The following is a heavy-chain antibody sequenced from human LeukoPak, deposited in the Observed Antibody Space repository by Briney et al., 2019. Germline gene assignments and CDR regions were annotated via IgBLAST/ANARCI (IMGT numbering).Heavy chain of an antibody. D-gene: IGHD6-19*01. CDR2: ISGSGGST. CDR3: AKSQRRSSGSDADY. J-gene: IGHJ4*02. CDR1: GFTFSSYA. Sequence: GGSLRLSCAASGFTFSSYAMSWVRQAPGKGREWVSAISGSGGSTYYADSVKGRFTISRDNSKNTLYLQMNSLRAEDTAVYYCAKSQRRSSGSDADYWGQGTLVTVSS. V-gene: IGHV3-23*01.